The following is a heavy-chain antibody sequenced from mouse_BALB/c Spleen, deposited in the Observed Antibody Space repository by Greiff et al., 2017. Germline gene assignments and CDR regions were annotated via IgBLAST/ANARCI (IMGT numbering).Heavy chain of an antibody. CDR3: AGGLRYYGSSDY. CDR2: ISSGGST. CDR1: GFTFSSYA. V-gene: IGHV5-6-5*01. D-gene: IGHD1-1*01. Sequence: EVKLMESGGGLVKPGGSLKLSCAASGFTFSSYAMSWVRQTPEKRLEWVASISSGGSTYYPDSVMGRFTISRDNARNILYLLMSSLRTEDTAMYYCAGGLRYYGSSDYWGQGTTLTVSS. J-gene: IGHJ2*01.